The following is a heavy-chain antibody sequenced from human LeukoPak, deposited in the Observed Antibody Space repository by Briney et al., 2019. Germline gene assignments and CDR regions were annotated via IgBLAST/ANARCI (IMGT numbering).Heavy chain of an antibody. CDR3: ARVSACSGGSCLGS. J-gene: IGHJ5*02. CDR1: GFTFSTYA. CDR2: ITSSSSSI. V-gene: IGHV3-48*04. Sequence: GGSLRLSCAASGFTFSTYAMDWVRQAPGKGLEWVSYITSSSSSIFYADSVRGRFTISRDNAKNSLYLQMNSLGVDDSAVYYCARVSACSGGSCLGSWGQGTLVTVSS. D-gene: IGHD2-15*01.